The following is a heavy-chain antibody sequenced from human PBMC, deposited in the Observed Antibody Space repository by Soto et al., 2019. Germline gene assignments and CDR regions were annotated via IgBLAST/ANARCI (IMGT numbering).Heavy chain of an antibody. D-gene: IGHD3-9*01. J-gene: IGHJ3*02. CDR2: ISAYNGNT. CDR1: GYTFTSYG. Sequence: ASVKVSCKASGYTFTSYGISWVRQAPGQGLEWMGWISAYNGNTNYAQKLQGRVTMTTDTSTSTAYTELRSLRSDDTAVYYCARDYYDILTGYYPTIPDAFDIWGQGTMVTVSS. V-gene: IGHV1-18*01. CDR3: ARDYYDILTGYYPTIPDAFDI.